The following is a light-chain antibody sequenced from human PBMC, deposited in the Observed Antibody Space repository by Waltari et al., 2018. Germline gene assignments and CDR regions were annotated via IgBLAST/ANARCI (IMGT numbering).Light chain of an antibody. J-gene: IGKJ1*01. Sequence: LDTYKNKKHLAGYQQKPGQPLKLLIYWASTRESGVPDRFSGGGSETEFTLTIRSVQAEDAAVYYCQQYYESPLTFGQGTKVEIE. CDR2: WAS. V-gene: IGKV4-1*01. CDR3: QQYYESPLT. CDR1: LDTYKNKKH.